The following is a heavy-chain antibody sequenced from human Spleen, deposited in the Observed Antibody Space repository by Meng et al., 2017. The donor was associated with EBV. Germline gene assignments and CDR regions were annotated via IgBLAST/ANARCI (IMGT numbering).Heavy chain of an antibody. CDR2: IDVGNGNT. CDR1: GYTFTSYG. CDR3: ARDRGAYNSGPVLGH. V-gene: IGHV1-3*01. Sequence: QVQLFQAGEKVKKPGASVKVSCKASGYTFTSYGMHWVRQAPGQRLEWMGWIDVGNGNTKYSQKFQDRVIITRDTSASTAYMELSSLKSEDMAVYYCARDRGAYNSGPVLGHWGQGTLVTVSS. J-gene: IGHJ4*02. D-gene: IGHD6-19*01.